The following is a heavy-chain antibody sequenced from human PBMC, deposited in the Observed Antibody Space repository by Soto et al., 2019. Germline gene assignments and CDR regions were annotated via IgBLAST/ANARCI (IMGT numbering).Heavy chain of an antibody. CDR1: GGSISSSSYY. CDR2: IYYSGST. D-gene: IGHD2-21*02. V-gene: IGHV4-30-4*01. J-gene: IGHJ5*02. CDR3: ARAMVVTQNWFDP. Sequence: PSETLSLTCTVSGGSISSSSYYWSWIRQPPGKGLEWIGYIYYSGSTYYNPSLKSRVTISVDTSKNQFSLKLSSVTAADTAVYYCARAMVVTQNWFDPWGQGTLVTVSS.